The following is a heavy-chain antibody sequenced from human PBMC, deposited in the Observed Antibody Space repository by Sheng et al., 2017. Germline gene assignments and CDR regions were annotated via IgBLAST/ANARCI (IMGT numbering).Heavy chain of an antibody. D-gene: IGHD2-8*01. J-gene: IGHJ4*02. V-gene: IGHV1-3*04. CDR2: ININNGDT. CDR1: GYTFPNYA. CDR3: ARDLGYCTKGVCSNFDY. Sequence: QVHLVQSGAEVKKPGASVKVSCKASGYTFPNYALHWVRQAPGQGLEWMGWININNGDTKYSHSLQGRVTFTRDTSANTAYMELSSLKSEDTAVYYCARDLGYCTKGVCSNFDYWGQGTLVTVSS.